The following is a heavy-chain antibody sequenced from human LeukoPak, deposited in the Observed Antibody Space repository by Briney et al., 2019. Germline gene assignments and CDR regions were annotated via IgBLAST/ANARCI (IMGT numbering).Heavy chain of an antibody. D-gene: IGHD3-16*01. CDR1: RGSISSPNYY. V-gene: IGHV4-39*07. J-gene: IGHJ3*02. CDR3: ARESRGGELWAFDI. Sequence: SETLSLTCSVSRGSISSPNYYWGWIRQPPGKGLEWVGNIFYSGTTYYNPSLPSLKSRVTISVDTSKNQFSLKLSSVTAADTAVYYCARESRGGELWAFDIWGQGTMVTVSS. CDR2: IFYSGTT.